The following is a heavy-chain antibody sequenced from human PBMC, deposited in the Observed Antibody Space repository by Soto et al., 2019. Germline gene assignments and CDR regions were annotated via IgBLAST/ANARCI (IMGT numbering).Heavy chain of an antibody. J-gene: IGHJ4*02. CDR1: GFAFSNFG. Sequence: QVQVVESGGGVVQPGRSLRLSCAASGFAFSNFGMHWVRQVPGKGPEWVAVIWHSGKNKGYADYAKGRFTISRDNSKNILYLEMISLRVEDTAVYYCARDPGQDEAMDYWGQGTLVTVSS. CDR3: ARDPGQDEAMDY. CDR2: IWHSGKNK. V-gene: IGHV3-33*01.